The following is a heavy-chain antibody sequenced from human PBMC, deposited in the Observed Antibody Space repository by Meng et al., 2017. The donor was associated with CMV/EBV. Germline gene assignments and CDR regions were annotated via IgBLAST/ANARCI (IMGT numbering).Heavy chain of an antibody. CDR1: GGSISSGGSY. CDR3: AREGETNWFDP. CDR2: IYYSGST. Sequence: CTVSGGSISSGGSYWSWIRQHPGKGLEWIGYIYYSGSTYYNPSLKSRVTISVDTSKNQFSLKLSSVTAADTAVYYCAREGETNWFDPWGQGTLVTVSS. V-gene: IGHV4-31*03. J-gene: IGHJ5*02.